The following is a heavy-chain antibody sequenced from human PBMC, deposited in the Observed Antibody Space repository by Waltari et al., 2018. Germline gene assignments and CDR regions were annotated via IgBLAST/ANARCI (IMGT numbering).Heavy chain of an antibody. CDR2: IYYSGST. J-gene: IGHJ6*02. CDR3: ARDPVYSGYDLHYYYYGMDV. D-gene: IGHD5-12*01. V-gene: IGHV4-59*11. Sequence: QVQLQESGPGLVKPSETLSLTCTVSGGSISSHYWSWIRQPPGKGLEWIGYIYYSGSTNYHPSLKSRVTISVDTSKNQFSLKLSSVTAADTAVYYCARDPVYSGYDLHYYYYGMDVWGQGTTVTVSS. CDR1: GGSISSHY.